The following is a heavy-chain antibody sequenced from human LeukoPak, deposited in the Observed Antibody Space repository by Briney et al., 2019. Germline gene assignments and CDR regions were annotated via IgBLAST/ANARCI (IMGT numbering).Heavy chain of an antibody. D-gene: IGHD6-19*01. CDR1: GGSMSPYH. CDR2: IYYSGST. V-gene: IGHV4-59*12. CDR3: ARAVSGRFGY. Sequence: RSSETLSLTCTVSGGSMSPYHWGWIRQPPGKGLEWTGYIYYSGSTNYNPSLKSRVTISVDTSKNQFSLKLSSVTAADTAIYYCARAVSGRFGYWGQGTLVTVSS. J-gene: IGHJ4*02.